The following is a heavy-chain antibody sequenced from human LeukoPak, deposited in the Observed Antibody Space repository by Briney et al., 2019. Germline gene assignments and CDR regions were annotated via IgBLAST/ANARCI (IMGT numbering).Heavy chain of an antibody. CDR1: GYTFTSYG. Sequence: ASVKVSCKASGYTFTSYGISWVRRAPGQGLEWMGWINPNSGATNYAQKFQGRVTMTRDTSITTAYMELSSLRSDDTAIFYCATGVNFDYWGQGTLVSVSS. J-gene: IGHJ4*02. CDR3: ATGVNFDY. V-gene: IGHV1-2*02. CDR2: INPNSGAT.